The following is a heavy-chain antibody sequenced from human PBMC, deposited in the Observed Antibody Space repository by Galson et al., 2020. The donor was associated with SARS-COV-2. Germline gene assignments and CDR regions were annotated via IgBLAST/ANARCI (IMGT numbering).Heavy chain of an antibody. CDR3: AKDRDDQWLEPNDY. D-gene: IGHD6-19*01. J-gene: IGHJ4*02. CDR1: GFTFSSYC. Sequence: GGSLRLSCAASGFTFSSYCMHWVRQAPGKGLEWVAVISYDGSNKYYADSVKGRFTISRDNSKNTLYLQMNSLRAEDTAVYYCAKDRDDQWLEPNDYWGQGTLVTVYS. CDR2: ISYDGSNK. V-gene: IGHV3-30*18.